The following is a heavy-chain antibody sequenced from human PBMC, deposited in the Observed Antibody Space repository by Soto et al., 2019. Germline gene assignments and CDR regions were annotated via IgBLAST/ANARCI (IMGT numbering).Heavy chain of an antibody. CDR1: GGSISSGDYY. CDR2: IYYSGST. Sequence: PSETLSLTCTVPGGSISSGDYYWSWIRQPPGKGLEWIGYIYYSGSTYYNPSLKSRVTISVDTSKNQFSLKLSSVTAADTAVYYCARDRQGGWFDPWGQGTLVTVSS. D-gene: IGHD2-15*01. CDR3: ARDRQGGWFDP. V-gene: IGHV4-30-4*01. J-gene: IGHJ5*02.